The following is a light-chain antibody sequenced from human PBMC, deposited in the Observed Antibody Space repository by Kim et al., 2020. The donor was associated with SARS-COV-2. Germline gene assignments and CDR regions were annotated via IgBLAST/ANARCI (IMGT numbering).Light chain of an antibody. V-gene: IGKV3-15*01. J-gene: IGKJ2*01. Sequence: ETVMTQSPATLSVSPGERATLSCRASQSISNKFIWYQQKPGQGPRLLFYGTSGRATGIPARFSGSGSGTDFTLTISSLQSEDSAVYYCQQFNDWPPTFGRGTKVDIK. CDR3: QQFNDWPPT. CDR2: GTS. CDR1: QSISNK.